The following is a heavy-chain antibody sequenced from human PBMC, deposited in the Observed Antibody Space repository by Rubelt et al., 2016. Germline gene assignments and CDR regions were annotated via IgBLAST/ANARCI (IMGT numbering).Heavy chain of an antibody. D-gene: IGHD5-24*01. J-gene: IGHJ3*02. Sequence: QVQLVQSGAEVKKPGASVKVSCKASGYTFTSYGISWVRQAPGQGLEWMGWISAYNGNTNYARNVKGGCTRTTDASTSTAYMELGGLRSDDTAVYYCARRDGYNWDDAFDIWGQGTMVTVSS. V-gene: IGHV1-18*01. CDR1: GYTFTSYG. CDR2: ISAYNGNT. CDR3: ARRDGYNWDDAFDI.